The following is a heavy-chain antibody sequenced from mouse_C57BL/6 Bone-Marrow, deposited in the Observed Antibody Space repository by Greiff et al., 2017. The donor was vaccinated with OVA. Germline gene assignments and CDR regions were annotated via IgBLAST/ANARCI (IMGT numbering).Heavy chain of an antibody. CDR2: IDPSDSYI. Sequence: QSCKASGYTFTSYWMHWVMQRPGQGLEWIGEIDPSDSYINYNQKFKGKSTLTVDNSSSTAYIQLSRPTSEDSAVYYCAGESLDYAWFAYWGQGTLVTVSA. CDR3: AGESLDYAWFAY. CDR1: GYTFTSYW. D-gene: IGHD2-4*01. J-gene: IGHJ3*01. V-gene: IGHV1-69*01.